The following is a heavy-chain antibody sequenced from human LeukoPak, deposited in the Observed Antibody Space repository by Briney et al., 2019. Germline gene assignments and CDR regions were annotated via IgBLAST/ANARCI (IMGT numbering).Heavy chain of an antibody. D-gene: IGHD3-10*01. J-gene: IGHJ4*02. CDR3: AKDQVHYYGSGSPFDY. Sequence: QTGGSLRLSCAASGFTFSSYAMSWVRQAPGKGLEWVSAISGSGGSTYYADSVKGRFTISRDNSKNTLYLQMNSLRAEDTAVYYCAKDQVHYYGSGSPFDYWGQGTLVTVSS. V-gene: IGHV3-23*01. CDR2: ISGSGGST. CDR1: GFTFSSYA.